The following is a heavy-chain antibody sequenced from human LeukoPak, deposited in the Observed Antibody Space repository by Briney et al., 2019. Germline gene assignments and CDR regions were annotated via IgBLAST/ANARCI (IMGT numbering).Heavy chain of an antibody. CDR1: GYTFTSYY. Sequence: GASVKVSCKASGYTFTSYYMHWVRQAPGQGLEWMGIINSSGGSTSYAQKFQGRVTMTRDMSTSTVYMELSSLRSEDTAVYYCARDGGMYEFDYWGQGTLVTVSS. J-gene: IGHJ4*02. V-gene: IGHV1-46*01. CDR2: INSSGGST. CDR3: ARDGGMYEFDY. D-gene: IGHD2-15*01.